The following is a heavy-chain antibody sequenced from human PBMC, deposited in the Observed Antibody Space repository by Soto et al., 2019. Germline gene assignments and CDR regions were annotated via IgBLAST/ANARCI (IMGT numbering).Heavy chain of an antibody. D-gene: IGHD3-22*01. CDR3: ARDPYDSSGYYRLDAFDI. V-gene: IGHV4-4*07. CDR1: GGSISSYY. J-gene: IGHJ3*02. Sequence: SETLSLTCTVSGGSISSYYWSWIRQPAGKGLEWIGRIYTSGSTNYNPSLKSRVTMSVDTSKNQFSLKLSSVTAADTAVYYCARDPYDSSGYYRLDAFDIWGQGTMVTVSS. CDR2: IYTSGST.